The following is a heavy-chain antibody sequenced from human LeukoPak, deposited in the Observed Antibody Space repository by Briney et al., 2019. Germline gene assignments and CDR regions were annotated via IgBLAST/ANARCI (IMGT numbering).Heavy chain of an antibody. Sequence: GASVKVSCKASGYTFTSYGITWVRQAPGQGLEWMGWISTYNGHTNYAQKLQGRVTMTTDTSTSTAYMELRSLRSDDTAVYYCARERRSVGATPYPDYWGQGTLVTVSS. CDR1: GYTFTSYG. CDR2: ISTYNGHT. CDR3: ARERRSVGATPYPDY. V-gene: IGHV1-18*01. D-gene: IGHD1-26*01. J-gene: IGHJ4*02.